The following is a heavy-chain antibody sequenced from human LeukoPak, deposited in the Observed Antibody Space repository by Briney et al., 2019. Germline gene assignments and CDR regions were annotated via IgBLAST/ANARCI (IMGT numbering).Heavy chain of an antibody. CDR1: GYSFTSYW. CDR3: GRIPAAGSLKGSFDI. Sequence: GESLKISCKGSGYSFTSYWIGWVRQMPGKGLEWMGIIYPGDSDTRYSPSFQGQVTISADKSISTAYLQWSSLKASDSAMYYCGRIPAAGSLKGSFDIWGQGTMVTVSS. CDR2: IYPGDSDT. V-gene: IGHV5-51*01. D-gene: IGHD6-13*01. J-gene: IGHJ3*02.